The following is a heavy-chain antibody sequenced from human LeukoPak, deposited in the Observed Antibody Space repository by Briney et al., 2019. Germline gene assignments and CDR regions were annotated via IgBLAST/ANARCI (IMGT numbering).Heavy chain of an antibody. CDR3: ARLRNYYDSSGYPDY. CDR1: GGSISSYY. Sequence: SETLSLTCTVSGGSISSYYWSWIRQPPGKGLEWIGYIYYSGSTNYNPSLKSRVTISVDTSKNRFSLKLSSVTAADTAVYYCARLRNYYDSSGYPDYWGQGTLVTVSS. CDR2: IYYSGST. D-gene: IGHD3-22*01. J-gene: IGHJ4*02. V-gene: IGHV4-59*01.